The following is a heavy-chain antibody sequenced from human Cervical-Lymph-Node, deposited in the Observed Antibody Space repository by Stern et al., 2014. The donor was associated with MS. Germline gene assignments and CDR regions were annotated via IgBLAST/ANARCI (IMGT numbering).Heavy chain of an antibody. CDR3: ARTKDSSIGARPGEYHYVGMDV. V-gene: IGHV1-46*01. Sequence: VQLVESGAEVKKPGASVKLSCKASGYTFITHYMHWVRQAPGQGLEWMGLINPSGGSTTYAQKFQDRVTMTRDTSTSTFYMYLSSLRSDDTAVYYCARTKDSSIGARPGEYHYVGMDVWGQGTTVSVPS. CDR1: GYTFITHY. D-gene: IGHD6-6*01. CDR2: INPSGGST. J-gene: IGHJ6*02.